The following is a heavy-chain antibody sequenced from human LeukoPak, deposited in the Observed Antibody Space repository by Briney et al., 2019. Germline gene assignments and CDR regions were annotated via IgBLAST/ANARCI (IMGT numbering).Heavy chain of an antibody. D-gene: IGHD3-22*01. CDR3: ARGLHFRVYDSSDYYPY. CDR1: GFTFSTYW. V-gene: IGHV3-74*01. Sequence: GGSLRLSCAASGFTFSTYWMHWVRQAPGKGLVWVSRINTDGSSTNYADSVKGRFTISRDNAKNTLYLQMNSLRADDTAVYYCARGLHFRVYDSSDYYPYWGQGTQVTVSS. CDR2: INTDGSST. J-gene: IGHJ4*02.